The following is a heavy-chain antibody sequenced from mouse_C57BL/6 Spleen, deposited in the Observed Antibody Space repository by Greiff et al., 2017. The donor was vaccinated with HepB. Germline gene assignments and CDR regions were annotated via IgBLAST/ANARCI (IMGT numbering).Heavy chain of an antibody. J-gene: IGHJ1*03. CDR1: GYTFTSYW. CDR3: AIYGSSFLYWYFDV. CDR2: IDPNSGGT. Sequence: VKQSCKASGYTFTSYWMHWVKQRPGRGLEWIGRIDPNSGGTKYNEKFKSKATLTVDKPSSTAYMQLSSLTSEDSAVYYCAIYGSSFLYWYFDVWGTGTTVTVSS. V-gene: IGHV1-72*01. D-gene: IGHD1-1*01.